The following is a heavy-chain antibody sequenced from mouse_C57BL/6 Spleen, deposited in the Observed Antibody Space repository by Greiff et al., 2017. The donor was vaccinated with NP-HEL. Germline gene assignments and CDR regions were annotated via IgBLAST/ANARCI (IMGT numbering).Heavy chain of an antibody. J-gene: IGHJ2*01. CDR1: GYTFTDYY. CDR2: INPNNGGT. D-gene: IGHD2-4*01. Sequence: EVQLHQSGPELVKPGASVKISCKASGYTFTDYYMNWVKQSHGKSLEWIGDINPNNGGTSYNQKFKGKATLTVDKSSSTAYMELRSLTSEDSAVYYCARNDYDDYWGQGTTLTVSS. V-gene: IGHV1-26*01. CDR3: ARNDYDDY.